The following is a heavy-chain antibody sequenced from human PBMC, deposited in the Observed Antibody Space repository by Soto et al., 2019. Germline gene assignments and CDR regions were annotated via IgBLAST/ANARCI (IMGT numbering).Heavy chain of an antibody. CDR1: GGSISSYY. CDR3: ARAPGVAARPGKQGYYYMDV. V-gene: IGHV4-59*08. CDR2: IYYSGST. D-gene: IGHD6-6*01. J-gene: IGHJ6*03. Sequence: SETLSLTCTVSGGSISSYYWSWIRQPPGKGLEWIGYIYYSGSTNYNPSLKSRVTISVDTSKNQFSLKLSSVTAADTAVYYCARAPGVAARPGKQGYYYMDVWGKGTTVTVSS.